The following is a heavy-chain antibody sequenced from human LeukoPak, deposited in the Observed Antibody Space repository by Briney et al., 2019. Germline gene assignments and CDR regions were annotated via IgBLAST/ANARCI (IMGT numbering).Heavy chain of an antibody. Sequence: SETLSLTCTVSGGSISSSSYYWGWIRQPPGKGLEWIWRIFYSGSTYYNPSLKSRVTISVDTSKNQFSLKVSSVTAADTAVYYCARYSSGWPFDYWGHGSLVTVSS. D-gene: IGHD6-19*01. CDR1: GGSISSSSYY. V-gene: IGHV4-39*01. J-gene: IGHJ4*01. CDR2: IFYSGST. CDR3: ARYSSGWPFDY.